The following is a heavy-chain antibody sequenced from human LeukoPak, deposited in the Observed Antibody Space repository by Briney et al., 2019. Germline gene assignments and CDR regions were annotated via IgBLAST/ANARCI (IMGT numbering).Heavy chain of an antibody. CDR3: ARDGENRLGGFAH. Sequence: SVKVCCKASGGTFSKYGIIWVRQAPGQGLEWRGMIIPVFNSADYAHNLQGRFTITAAEVTSTVYLCLNRLRFEDTALYFCARDGENRLGGFAHWGQGTLVSVSS. CDR1: GGTFSKYG. V-gene: IGHV1-69*13. D-gene: IGHD3-10*01. CDR2: IIPVFNSA. J-gene: IGHJ5*02.